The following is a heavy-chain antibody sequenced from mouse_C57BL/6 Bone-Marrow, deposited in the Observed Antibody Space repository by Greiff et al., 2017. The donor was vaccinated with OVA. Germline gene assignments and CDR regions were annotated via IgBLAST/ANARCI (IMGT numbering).Heavy chain of an antibody. Sequence: EVKLMESEGGLVQPGSSMKLSCTASGFTFSDYYMAWVRQVPEKGLEWVANINYDGSSTYYLDSLKSRFIISRDNAKNILYLQMSSLKSEDTATYYCARDPTTVVATRDWYFDVWGTGTTVTVSS. CDR3: ARDPTTVVATRDWYFDV. CDR2: INYDGSST. V-gene: IGHV5-16*01. J-gene: IGHJ1*03. CDR1: GFTFSDYY. D-gene: IGHD1-1*01.